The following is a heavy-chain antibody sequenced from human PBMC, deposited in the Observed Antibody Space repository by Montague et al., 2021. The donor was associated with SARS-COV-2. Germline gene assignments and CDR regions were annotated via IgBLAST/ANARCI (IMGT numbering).Heavy chain of an antibody. CDR2: IFHSGST. Sequence: TLSLTCTVSGDSLNNGGYYWSWVRQHPGKGLEWIGNIFHSGSTHFNPSLKSRITMSADTSTNQFSLHLSSVTAADTAVYFCARVGFYTESYYDYWGWGTLVTVSA. CDR3: ARVGFYTESYYDY. V-gene: IGHV4-31*03. J-gene: IGHJ4*02. CDR1: GDSLNNGGYY. D-gene: IGHD1-26*01.